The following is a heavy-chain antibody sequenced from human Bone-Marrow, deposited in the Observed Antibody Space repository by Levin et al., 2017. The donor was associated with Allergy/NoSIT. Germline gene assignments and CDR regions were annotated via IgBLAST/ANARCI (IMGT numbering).Heavy chain of an antibody. Sequence: SQTLSLTCTVSGGSIRSGGYYWSWIRQHPGKGLERIGYMYFSGSTYYNPSLRSRVTISVDTSKNQFSLKLSSVTAADTAVYYCARGYGVPGGWLDPWGQGTLVTVSS. CDR3: ARGYGVPGGWLDP. D-gene: IGHD4-17*01. CDR2: MYFSGST. CDR1: GGSIRSGGYY. J-gene: IGHJ5*02. V-gene: IGHV4-31*03.